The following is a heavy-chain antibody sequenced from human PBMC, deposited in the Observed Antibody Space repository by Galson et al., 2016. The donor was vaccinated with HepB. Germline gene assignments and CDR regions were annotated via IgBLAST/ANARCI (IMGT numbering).Heavy chain of an antibody. CDR1: GGSISSYY. CDR2: IYYSGNT. CDR3: ARHEVETPTYWYFDL. J-gene: IGHJ2*01. V-gene: IGHV4-59*08. D-gene: IGHD5-24*01. Sequence: SETLSLTCTVSGGSISSYYWNWIRQPPGKGLEWIGNIYYSGNTNYNPSLKSRVIISLDTSKNQFSLKLNSVTAADTAMYYCARHEVETPTYWYFDLWGRGTLVTVSS.